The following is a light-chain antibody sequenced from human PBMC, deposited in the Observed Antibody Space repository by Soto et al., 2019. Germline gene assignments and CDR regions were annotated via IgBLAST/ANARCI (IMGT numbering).Light chain of an antibody. J-gene: IGKJ2*01. CDR1: QSVSSKY. CDR3: QQYGSSPRT. Sequence: EIVFTQSPGTLSFAPGERATLSCRASQSVSSKYLAWSQQKPGQAPGLLIYGASNRATGIPDRFRGSGSGTDFTLTISRLEPEDFALYYCQQYGSSPRTCGHGTKLESK. CDR2: GAS. V-gene: IGKV3-20*01.